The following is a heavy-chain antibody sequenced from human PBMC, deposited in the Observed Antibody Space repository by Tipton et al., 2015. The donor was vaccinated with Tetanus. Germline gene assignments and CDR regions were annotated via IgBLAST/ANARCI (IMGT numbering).Heavy chain of an antibody. Sequence: SLRLSCAASGFTFSAYYMSWIRLAPGKGLEWISYIGHTGTTTYYSASVMGRFTVSRDNTKNSLYLEINSLRAEDTAVYYCARSEARIAPRIPWGMDIWGQGTTVTVSS. CDR3: ARSEARIAPRIPWGMDI. V-gene: IGHV3-11*01. J-gene: IGHJ6*02. CDR2: IGHTGTTT. CDR1: GFTFSAYY. D-gene: IGHD6-6*01.